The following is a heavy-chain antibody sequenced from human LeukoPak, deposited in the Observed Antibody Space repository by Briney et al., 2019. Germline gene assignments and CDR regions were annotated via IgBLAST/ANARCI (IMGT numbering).Heavy chain of an antibody. CDR2: ISYDGSNK. Sequence: PGGSLRLSCAASGFTFSSYAMHWVRQAPGKGLEWVAVISYDGSNKYYADSVKGRFTISRDNSKNTLYLQMNSLRAEDTAVYYCARDWFPRGYDSPTFDYWGQGTLVTVSS. CDR3: ARDWFPRGYDSPTFDY. J-gene: IGHJ4*02. CDR1: GFTFSSYA. V-gene: IGHV3-30-3*01. D-gene: IGHD5-12*01.